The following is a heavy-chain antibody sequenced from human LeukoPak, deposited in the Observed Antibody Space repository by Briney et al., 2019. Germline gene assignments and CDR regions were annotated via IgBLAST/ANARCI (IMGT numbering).Heavy chain of an antibody. D-gene: IGHD4-11*01. CDR2: ISYSGST. Sequence: SETLSLTCTVSGVSINSHYWSWIRQPPGKGLEWIGYISYSGSTNYNPSLKSRVTISVDTSKNQFSPELSSVTAADTAVYYCARHRSNDFEYWGQGTLVTVSS. CDR1: GVSINSHY. J-gene: IGHJ4*02. V-gene: IGHV4-59*08. CDR3: ARHRSNDFEY.